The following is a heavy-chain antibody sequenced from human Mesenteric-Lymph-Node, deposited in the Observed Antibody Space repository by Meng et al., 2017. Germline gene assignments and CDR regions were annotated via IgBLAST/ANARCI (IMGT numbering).Heavy chain of an antibody. J-gene: IGHJ5*02. CDR1: GGHLCGYS. Sequence: QVRLQESAPGRVKPSQTLSRTGASHGGHLCGYSWSWIRQPPGKGLEWIGEINHRGSTNYNPSLKSRVTISVDTSKNQFSLKLSSVTAADTAVYYCARRYGASAYNWFDPWGQGTLVTVSS. D-gene: IGHD4-17*01. CDR3: ARRYGASAYNWFDP. V-gene: IGHV4-34*09. CDR2: INHRGST.